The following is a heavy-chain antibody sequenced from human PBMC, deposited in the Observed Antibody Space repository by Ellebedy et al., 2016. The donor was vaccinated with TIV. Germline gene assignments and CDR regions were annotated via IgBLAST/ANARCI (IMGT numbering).Heavy chain of an antibody. Sequence: AASVTVSCKASGYTFIDYYMHWVRQAPGQGREWMGWINPNSGGTSYAQKFQGWVTMTRDTSISTAYMELTRLTSDDTAVYYCARGFARGYIYGYGDYWGQGTLVTVSS. D-gene: IGHD5-18*01. CDR1: GYTFIDYY. CDR3: ARGFARGYIYGYGDY. V-gene: IGHV1-2*04. CDR2: INPNSGGT. J-gene: IGHJ4*02.